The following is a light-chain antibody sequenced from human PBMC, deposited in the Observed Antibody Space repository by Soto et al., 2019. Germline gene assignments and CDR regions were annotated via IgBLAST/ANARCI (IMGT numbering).Light chain of an antibody. Sequence: EIVLTQSPGTLSLSPGERATLSCRASQSVSRSNFAWYQQKPGQAPRLLIYGASSRATGIPDRFSGAGSGTDFTLSINRLKPEDFAVYYCQHYDTSLTFGGGTKVEL. J-gene: IGKJ4*01. V-gene: IGKV3-20*01. CDR2: GAS. CDR1: QSVSRSN. CDR3: QHYDTSLT.